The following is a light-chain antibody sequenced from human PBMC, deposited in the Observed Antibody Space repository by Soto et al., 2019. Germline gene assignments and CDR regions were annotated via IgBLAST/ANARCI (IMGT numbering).Light chain of an antibody. CDR1: QVISTS. CDR2: AAS. V-gene: IGKV1-9*01. Sequence: DIPLTQSPSFVSPSIGESVTIPCRASQVISTSLAWYQVKPGKAPKLLIYAASTLESGVPSRFSATVSGTEFSLTITSLQPEDFATYYCQQLFDSPITFGQGTRLEIK. J-gene: IGKJ5*01. CDR3: QQLFDSPIT.